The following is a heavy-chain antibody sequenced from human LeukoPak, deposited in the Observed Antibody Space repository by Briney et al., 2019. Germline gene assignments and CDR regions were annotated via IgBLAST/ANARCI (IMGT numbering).Heavy chain of an antibody. D-gene: IGHD2-2*01. CDR1: GFTFSNYA. Sequence: PGGSLRLSCAASGFTFSNYAMHWVRQAPGKGPDWVALISYDGSNKNYADSVKGRFTISRDNSKNTLFLQMNSLRTEDTAVFYCAREETWFSTTWYYFDYWGQGTLVTVSS. J-gene: IGHJ4*02. CDR2: ISYDGSNK. V-gene: IGHV3-30*04. CDR3: AREETWFSTTWYYFDY.